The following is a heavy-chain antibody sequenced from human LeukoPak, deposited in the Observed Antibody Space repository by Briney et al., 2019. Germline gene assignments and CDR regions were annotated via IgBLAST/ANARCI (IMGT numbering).Heavy chain of an antibody. J-gene: IGHJ6*02. V-gene: IGHV3-64*01. Sequence: GGPLKLSCAAPGFTFSSYARNWFPQVPGKGLKIVSPIIINGGSTYYANSVKGRFTISRDNSKNTLYLQMGSLRAEDMAVYYCARDRSGYDHDYYYYGMDVWGQGTTVTVSS. CDR3: ARDRSGYDHDYYYYGMDV. CDR2: IIINGGST. CDR1: GFTFSSYA. D-gene: IGHD5-12*01.